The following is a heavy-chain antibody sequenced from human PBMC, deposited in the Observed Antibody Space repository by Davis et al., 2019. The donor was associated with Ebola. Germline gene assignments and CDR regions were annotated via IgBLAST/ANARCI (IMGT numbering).Heavy chain of an antibody. Sequence: PGGSLRLSCAASGFTFSSYAMSWVRQAPGKGLEWVSAISGSGGSTYYADSVKGRFTISRDNSKNTLYLQMNSLRAEDTAVYYCAKAQYYYDSSGYYGDWGQGTLVTVPS. D-gene: IGHD3-22*01. V-gene: IGHV3-23*01. CDR2: ISGSGGST. CDR3: AKAQYYYDSSGYYGD. CDR1: GFTFSSYA. J-gene: IGHJ4*02.